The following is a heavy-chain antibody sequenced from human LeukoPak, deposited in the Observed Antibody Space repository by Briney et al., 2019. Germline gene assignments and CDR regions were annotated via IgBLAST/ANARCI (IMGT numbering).Heavy chain of an antibody. J-gene: IGHJ4*02. Sequence: SETLSLTCTVSGGSISSYYWSWIRQPPGKGLEWIGYIYYSGSTNYNPSLKSRVTISVDTSKNQFSLKLSSVTAADTAVYYCARVGGRRSGYSLPFDYWGQGTLVTVSS. CDR3: ARVGGRRSGYSLPFDY. D-gene: IGHD3-3*01. CDR1: GGSISSYY. CDR2: IYYSGST. V-gene: IGHV4-59*01.